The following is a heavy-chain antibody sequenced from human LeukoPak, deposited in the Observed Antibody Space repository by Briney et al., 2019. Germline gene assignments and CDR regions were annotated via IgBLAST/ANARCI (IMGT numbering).Heavy chain of an antibody. CDR2: INPNSGGT. Sequence: ASVKVSCKASGYTFTGYYMHWVRQAPGQGLEWMGWINPNSGGTNYAQKFQGRVTMTRDTSISTAYMELSSLRVDDTAVYYCARVSSSGWAFFDYWGQGTLVSVSS. J-gene: IGHJ4*02. CDR1: GYTFTGYY. V-gene: IGHV1-2*02. CDR3: ARVSSSGWAFFDY. D-gene: IGHD6-19*01.